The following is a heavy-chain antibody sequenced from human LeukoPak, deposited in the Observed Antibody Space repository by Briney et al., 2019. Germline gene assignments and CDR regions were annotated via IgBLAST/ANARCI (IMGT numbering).Heavy chain of an antibody. Sequence: GESLKISCKGFSYTFTNYWIGWVRQMPGKGLEWLGIIYPGDSDSRYSPSFQGQVTISADKSISTAYQQWSSLKASDTAIYYCARFLYSSGFFHFDYWGQGTQVTVSS. CDR1: SYTFTNYW. V-gene: IGHV5-51*01. J-gene: IGHJ4*02. CDR2: IYPGDSDS. CDR3: ARFLYSSGFFHFDY. D-gene: IGHD6-19*01.